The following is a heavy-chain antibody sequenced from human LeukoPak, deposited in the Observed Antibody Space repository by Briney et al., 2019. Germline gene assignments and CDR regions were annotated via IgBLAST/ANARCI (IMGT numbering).Heavy chain of an antibody. CDR3: AKGPGVGYISTWYSVGAFNS. Sequence: LTGGSLRLSCASSGFTFASYAMSWVRQAPGKGLECVSTISGVGDPTYYADSVKGRFSISRDNSKKTLYLQMQSLRAEDTALYYCAKGPGVGYISTWYSVGAFNSWGQGIMVTVSS. CDR1: GFTFASYA. D-gene: IGHD6-13*01. J-gene: IGHJ4*02. CDR2: ISGVGDPT. V-gene: IGHV3-23*01.